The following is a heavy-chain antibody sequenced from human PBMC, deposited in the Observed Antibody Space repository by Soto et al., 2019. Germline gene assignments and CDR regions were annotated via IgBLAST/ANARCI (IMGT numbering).Heavy chain of an antibody. CDR2: IYPGDSDT. J-gene: IGHJ6*02. Sequence: PGESLKISCKGCGYRFSSYWIAWVRQMPGKGLEWMGIIYPGDSDTRYSPSFQGQVTMSVDKSNNTAYLHWSSLKASDTAMYYCARQGSNGAYYYYGMDVWGQGTTVTVSS. CDR1: GYRFSSYW. D-gene: IGHD2-8*01. CDR3: ARQGSNGAYYYYGMDV. V-gene: IGHV5-51*01.